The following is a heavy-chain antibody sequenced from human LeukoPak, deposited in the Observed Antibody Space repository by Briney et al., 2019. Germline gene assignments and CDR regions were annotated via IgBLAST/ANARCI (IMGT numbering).Heavy chain of an antibody. CDR1: GGSISSHY. D-gene: IGHD4-23*01. V-gene: IGHV4-59*11. J-gene: IGHJ4*02. CDR2: IYYSGST. CDR3: AQPGGAY. Sequence: SETLSLTCTVSGGSISSHYWSWIRQPPGKGLEWIGYIYYSGSTNYNPSLMSRVTMSVATSKNQFSLKLSSVTAADTAVYYCAQPGGAYWGQGTLVTVSS.